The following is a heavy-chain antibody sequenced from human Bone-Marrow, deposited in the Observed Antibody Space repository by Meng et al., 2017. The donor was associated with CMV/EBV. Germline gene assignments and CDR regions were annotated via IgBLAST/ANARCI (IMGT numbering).Heavy chain of an antibody. J-gene: IGHJ4*02. Sequence: GESLKISCKGSGYSFTSYWIGWVRQMPGKGLEWMGIIYPGDSDTRYSPSFQGQVTISADKSISTAYLQWSSLKASDTAMYYCASSFYYDNSGYRYYFDYWGQGTLVTVSS. CDR3: ASSFYYDNSGYRYYFDY. CDR1: GYSFTSYW. CDR2: IYPGDSDT. V-gene: IGHV5-51*01. D-gene: IGHD3-22*01.